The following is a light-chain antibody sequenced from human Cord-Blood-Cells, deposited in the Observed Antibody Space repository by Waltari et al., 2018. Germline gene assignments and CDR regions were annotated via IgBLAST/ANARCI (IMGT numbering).Light chain of an antibody. V-gene: IGKV3-20*01. CDR2: GAS. J-gene: IGKJ1*01. Sequence: EIVLTQSPGTLALSPGERATLSCRASQSVSSSYLAWYQQKHGQAPRLLIYGASSRATGIQDRFSGSGSGTDLTLTIRRLETEACAVYYCQQYGSSPRTFGQGTKVEIK. CDR3: QQYGSSPRT. CDR1: QSVSSSY.